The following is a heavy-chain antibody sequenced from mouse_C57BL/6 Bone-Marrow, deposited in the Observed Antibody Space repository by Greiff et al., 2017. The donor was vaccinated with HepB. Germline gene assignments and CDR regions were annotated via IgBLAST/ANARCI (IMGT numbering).Heavy chain of an antibody. V-gene: IGHV1-55*01. CDR2: IYPGSGST. D-gene: IGHD1-1*01. CDR1: GYTFTSYW. Sequence: VQLQQSGAELVKPGASVKMSCKASGYTFTSYWITWVKQRPGQGLEWIGDIYPGSGSTNYNEKFKSKATLTVDTSSSTAYMQLSSLTSEDSAVYYCARYYYCSSLWYFDVWGTGTTVTVSS. J-gene: IGHJ1*03. CDR3: ARYYYCSSLWYFDV.